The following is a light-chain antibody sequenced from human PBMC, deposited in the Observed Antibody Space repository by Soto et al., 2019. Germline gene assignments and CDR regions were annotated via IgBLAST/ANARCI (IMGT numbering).Light chain of an antibody. CDR3: DQCGCSRFT. CDR1: QSVSSSY. V-gene: IGKV3-20*01. CDR2: GAS. Sequence: EIVLTQSPGPLSFSPGERATLSCRASQSVSSSYLAWYQQKPGQSPRILIYGASSSVTGIPDKFTGSGPGTNFTATISSVEHEELAGYYCDQCGCSRFTFDPGIQVDIK. J-gene: IGKJ3*01.